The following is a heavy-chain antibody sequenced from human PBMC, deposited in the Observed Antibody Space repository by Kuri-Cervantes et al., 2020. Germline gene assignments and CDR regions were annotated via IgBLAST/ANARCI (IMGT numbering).Heavy chain of an antibody. CDR2: MRNDGNTK. V-gene: IGHV3-30*02. CDR1: GFTFSNYA. J-gene: IGHJ4*02. Sequence: GGSLRLSCATSGFTFSNYAMHWVRQAPGKGLEWVAYMRNDGNTKYYIDSVKGRFTISRDNSKNTLYLQMNSLRAEDAAVYYCAKDRIAVAGTSPFDYWGQGTLVTVSS. D-gene: IGHD6-19*01. CDR3: AKDRIAVAGTSPFDY.